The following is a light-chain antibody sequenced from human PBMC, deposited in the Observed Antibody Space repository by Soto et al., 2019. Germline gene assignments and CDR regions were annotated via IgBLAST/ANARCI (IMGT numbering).Light chain of an antibody. V-gene: IGKV1-8*01. CDR3: QQYYSYPRT. CDR2: AAS. J-gene: IGKJ1*01. CDR1: QGISSY. Sequence: AMRMTQSPSSLSASTGDRVTITCRASQGISSYLAWYQQKPGKAPKLLIYAASTLQSGVPSRFSGSGSGTDFTLTISCLQSEDFVTYYCQQYYSYPRTFGQGTKVEIK.